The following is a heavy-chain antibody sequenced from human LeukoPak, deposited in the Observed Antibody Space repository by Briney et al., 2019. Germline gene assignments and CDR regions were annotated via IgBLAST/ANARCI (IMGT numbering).Heavy chain of an antibody. Sequence: PSETLSLTCAVSGGSISSGGYSWSWIRQPPGKGLEWIGYIYHSGSTYYNPSLKSRVTISVDRSKNQFSLKLSPVTAADTAEYYCARRLREFAFDIWGQGTMVTVSS. CDR1: GGSISSGGYS. CDR3: ARRLREFAFDI. V-gene: IGHV4-30-2*01. CDR2: IYHSGST. J-gene: IGHJ3*02. D-gene: IGHD4-17*01.